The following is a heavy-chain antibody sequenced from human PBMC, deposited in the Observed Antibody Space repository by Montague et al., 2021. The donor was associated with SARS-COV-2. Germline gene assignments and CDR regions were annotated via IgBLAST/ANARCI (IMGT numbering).Heavy chain of an antibody. CDR2: ISYDGSKK. J-gene: IGHJ4*02. CDR3: AKEQYSSSWSDFDY. V-gene: IGHV3-30*04. Sequence: SLRLSCAASGFTFSTYHMHWVRQAPGKGLEWLVVISYDGSKKDYADSVKGRFTISRDNSENMLYLQMNSLRAEDTAVYYCAKEQYSSSWSDFDYWGQGTVVAVSS. CDR1: GFTFSTYH. D-gene: IGHD6-13*01.